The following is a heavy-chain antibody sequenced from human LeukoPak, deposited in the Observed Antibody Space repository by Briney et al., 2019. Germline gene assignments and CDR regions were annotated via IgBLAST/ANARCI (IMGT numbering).Heavy chain of an antibody. Sequence: PSETLSLTYTVSGGSISSYYWSWIRQPPGKGLEWIGYIYYSGSTNYNPSLKSRVIISVDTSKNQFSLKLSSVTAADTAVYYCARAGRTGPSRGSFDYWGQGTLVTVSS. J-gene: IGHJ4*02. D-gene: IGHD3/OR15-3a*01. CDR2: IYYSGST. CDR1: GGSISSYY. CDR3: ARAGRTGPSRGSFDY. V-gene: IGHV4-59*01.